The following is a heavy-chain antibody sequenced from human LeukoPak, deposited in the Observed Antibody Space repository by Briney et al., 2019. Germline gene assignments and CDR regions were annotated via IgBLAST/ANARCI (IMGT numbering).Heavy chain of an antibody. J-gene: IGHJ4*02. D-gene: IGHD2-15*01. CDR2: ISAYNGNT. Sequence: ASVKVSCKASGYTFTSYGISWVRQAPGQGLEWMGWISAYNGNTNYAQKLQGRVTMTTDTSTSTAYMELRSLRSDDSAGYYCASVVVAAASDYWGQGTLVTVSS. CDR1: GYTFTSYG. CDR3: ASVVVAAASDY. V-gene: IGHV1-18*01.